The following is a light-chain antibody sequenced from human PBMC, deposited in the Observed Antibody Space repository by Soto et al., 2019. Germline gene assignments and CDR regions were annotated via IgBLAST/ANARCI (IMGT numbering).Light chain of an antibody. CDR2: EVS. Sequence: QSALTQPASVSGSPGQSITISCTGTSSDVGDYNYVSWYQQHPGKVPKLVIYEVSNRPSGISDRFSGSKSGNTASLTISGLQAEDEADYYCSSYTTGSTPCVFGTGTKLTVL. J-gene: IGLJ1*01. V-gene: IGLV2-14*01. CDR1: SSDVGDYNY. CDR3: SSYTTGSTPCV.